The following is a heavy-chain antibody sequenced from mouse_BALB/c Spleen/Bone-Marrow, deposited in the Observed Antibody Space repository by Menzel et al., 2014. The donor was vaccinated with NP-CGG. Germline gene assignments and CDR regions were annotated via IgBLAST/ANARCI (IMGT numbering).Heavy chain of an antibody. CDR2: ISGYYGDA. J-gene: IGHJ4*01. CDR3: ARSGKFRNAMAN. V-gene: IGHV1S137*01. Sequence: VQLQQSGAKLVRPGVSVKISCKGSGYTFTDHAIHWVKRSHAKSLEWIGVISGYYGDAIYNQKFKGKATMTVDKSSSTAYMELARLTSEDSAIYYWARSGKFRNAMANWGQGPSVPVSS. CDR1: GYTFTDHA.